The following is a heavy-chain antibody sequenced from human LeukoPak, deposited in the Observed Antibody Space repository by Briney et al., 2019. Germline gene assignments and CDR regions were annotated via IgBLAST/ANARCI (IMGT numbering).Heavy chain of an antibody. J-gene: IGHJ4*02. D-gene: IGHD2-15*01. CDR3: ARFVGACSGGSCYSDY. Sequence: GESLKISCKGSRCSFTIYWIGWVRQMPGKGLEWMGIIYPGDSDTRYSPSFQGQVTISADKSISTAYLQWNSLKASDTAMYYCARFVGACSGGSCYSDYWGQGTLVTVSS. CDR1: RCSFTIYW. CDR2: IYPGDSDT. V-gene: IGHV5-51*01.